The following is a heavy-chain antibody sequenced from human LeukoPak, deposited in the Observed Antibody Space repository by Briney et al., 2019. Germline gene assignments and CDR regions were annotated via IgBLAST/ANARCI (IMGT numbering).Heavy chain of an antibody. D-gene: IGHD2-21*02. CDR2: ISGRGDTT. Sequence: PGGSLRLSCAASEFTFSTYAMHWVRQAPGKGLEYVSAISGRGDTTYYVDSVKGRFTISRDNSKNTMYLQMGSLGAEDMAVYYCARELVVTHGVRALDIWGQGTMVTVSP. CDR3: ARELVVTHGVRALDI. CDR1: EFTFSTYA. V-gene: IGHV3-64*02. J-gene: IGHJ3*02.